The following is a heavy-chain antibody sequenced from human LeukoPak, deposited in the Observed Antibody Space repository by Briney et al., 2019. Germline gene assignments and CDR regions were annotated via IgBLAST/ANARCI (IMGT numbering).Heavy chain of an antibody. Sequence: SGGFLRLSCAASGFTFSSYSMNWVRQAPGKGLEWVSSISSSSSYIYYADSVKGRFTISRDNAKNSLYLQMNSLRAEDTAVYYCARGIPYCSSTSCYESLYGMDVWGQGTTVTVSS. CDR3: ARGIPYCSSTSCYESLYGMDV. V-gene: IGHV3-21*04. CDR2: ISSSSSYI. D-gene: IGHD2-2*01. CDR1: GFTFSSYS. J-gene: IGHJ6*02.